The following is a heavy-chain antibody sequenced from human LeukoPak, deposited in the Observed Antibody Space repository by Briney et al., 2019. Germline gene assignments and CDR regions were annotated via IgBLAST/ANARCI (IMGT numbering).Heavy chain of an antibody. CDR2: VYYHGNTK. J-gene: IGHJ4*02. Sequence: GGSLRLSCTASGFTFSTYALSWVRQAPGKGLEWVAFVYYHGNTKYYAASVKGRFTISRDNSKNTLYLEMNSLRVEDTAVYYCANIPNSFGPDYWGQGSLVTVSS. CDR3: ANIPNSFGPDY. CDR1: GFTFSTYA. D-gene: IGHD3-16*01. V-gene: IGHV3-30*04.